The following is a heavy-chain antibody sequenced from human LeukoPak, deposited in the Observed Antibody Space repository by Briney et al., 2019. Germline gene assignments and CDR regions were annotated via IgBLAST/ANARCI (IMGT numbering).Heavy chain of an antibody. Sequence: ASVKVSCKASGYTFTSYGISWVRQAPGQGLEWMGWISAYNGNTHHAQKLQGRVTMTTDTSTSTVYMELRSLRSDDTAAYYCARGSPPRRNYDSRGYYSYYFDYWGQGTLVTVSS. D-gene: IGHD3-22*01. J-gene: IGHJ4*02. V-gene: IGHV1-18*01. CDR2: ISAYNGNT. CDR3: ARGSPPRRNYDSRGYYSYYFDY. CDR1: GYTFTSYG.